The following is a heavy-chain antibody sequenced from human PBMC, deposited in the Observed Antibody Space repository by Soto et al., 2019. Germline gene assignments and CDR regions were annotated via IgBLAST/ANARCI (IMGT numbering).Heavy chain of an antibody. Sequence: SKTLSLTCAVYGGSFSGYYWSWIRQPPGKGLEWIGEINHSGSTNYNPSLKSRVTISVDTSKNQFSLKLSSVTAADTAVYYCARGKTTGNDFDYWGQGTLVTVSS. CDR2: INHSGST. CDR1: GGSFSGYY. CDR3: ARGKTTGNDFDY. V-gene: IGHV4-34*01. D-gene: IGHD4-17*01. J-gene: IGHJ4*02.